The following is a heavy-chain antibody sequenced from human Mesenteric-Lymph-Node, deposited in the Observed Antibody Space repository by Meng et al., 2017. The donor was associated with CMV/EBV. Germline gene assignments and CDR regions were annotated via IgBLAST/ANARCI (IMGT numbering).Heavy chain of an antibody. Sequence: KGSCKASGYTFTSYGINWVRQAPGQGLEWMGWISGYNDDTNYAQNLQGRVTMTTDTSTSTAYRELRSLRSDDTAVYYCASDSGADYWGQGTLVTVSS. J-gene: IGHJ4*02. V-gene: IGHV1-18*01. CDR3: ASDSGADY. CDR1: GYTFTSYG. CDR2: ISGYNDDT. D-gene: IGHD1-1*01.